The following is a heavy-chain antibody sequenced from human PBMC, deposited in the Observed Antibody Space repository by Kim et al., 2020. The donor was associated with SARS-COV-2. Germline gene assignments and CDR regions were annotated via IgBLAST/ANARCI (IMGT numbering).Heavy chain of an antibody. CDR3: ASRGGYCSSTSCYSVDTYYYYGMDV. D-gene: IGHD2-2*01. Sequence: SVKVSCKASGGTFSSYAISWVRQAPGQGLEWMGGIIPIFGTANYAQKFQGRVTITADESTSTAYMELSSLRSEDTAVYYCASRGGYCSSTSCYSVDTYYYYGMDVWGQGTTVTVSS. V-gene: IGHV1-69*13. CDR1: GGTFSSYA. CDR2: IIPIFGTA. J-gene: IGHJ6*02.